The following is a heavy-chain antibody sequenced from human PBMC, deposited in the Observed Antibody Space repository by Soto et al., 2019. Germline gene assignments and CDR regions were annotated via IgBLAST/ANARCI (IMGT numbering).Heavy chain of an antibody. J-gene: IGHJ4*02. Sequence: EVQLVESGGGLVQPGGSLRLSCEASGFTFSSYDMHWVRQVMGRGLEWVSYIDTAGDTYYYSGSVKGRFTISRENAKNSLYLQMDSLRAEDTALYYCVRRGQYRYYFDYWGQGTLVTVSS. D-gene: IGHD3-10*01. CDR3: VRRGQYRYYFDY. V-gene: IGHV3-13*01. CDR2: IDTAGDT. CDR1: GFTFSSYD.